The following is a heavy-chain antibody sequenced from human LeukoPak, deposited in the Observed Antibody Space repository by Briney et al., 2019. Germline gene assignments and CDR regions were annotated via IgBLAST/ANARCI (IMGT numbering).Heavy chain of an antibody. V-gene: IGHV3-7*01. CDR1: GFTFSSYW. CDR2: IKQDGSEK. D-gene: IGHD6-19*01. Sequence: GGSLRLSWAASGFTFSSYWMSWVRQAPGKGREWVANIKQDGSEKYYVDSVKGRFTISRDNAKNSLYLQMNSLRAEDTAVYYCARDPRGTYSSGWETWGQGTLVTVSS. CDR3: ARDPRGTYSSGWET. J-gene: IGHJ5*02.